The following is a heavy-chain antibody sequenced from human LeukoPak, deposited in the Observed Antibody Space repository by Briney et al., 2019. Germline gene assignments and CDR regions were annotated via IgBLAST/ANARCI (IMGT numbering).Heavy chain of an antibody. CDR3: ARGFDI. CDR1: GGSISSGSYY. J-gene: IGHJ3*02. CDR2: IYTSGST. Sequence: SQTLSLTCTVSGGSISSGSYYWSWIRQPAGKGLEWIGRIYTSGSTNCNPSLKSRVTISVDTSKNQFSLKLSSVTAADTAVYYCARGFDIWGQGTMVTVSS. V-gene: IGHV4-61*02.